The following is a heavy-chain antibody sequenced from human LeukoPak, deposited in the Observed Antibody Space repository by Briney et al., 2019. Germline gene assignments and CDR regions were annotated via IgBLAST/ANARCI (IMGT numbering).Heavy chain of an antibody. D-gene: IGHD6-19*01. J-gene: IGHJ4*02. Sequence: PSETLSLTCTVSGDSISSHYWSWIRQPPGKGLEWIAYIYDTGTTVSNPSLKSRVSMSLDRSMNEFSLQLTSVTAADTAVYYCAGIWYSSGYYFDYWGQGTLVTVSS. CDR2: IYDTGTT. CDR1: GDSISSHY. V-gene: IGHV4-59*11. CDR3: AGIWYSSGYYFDY.